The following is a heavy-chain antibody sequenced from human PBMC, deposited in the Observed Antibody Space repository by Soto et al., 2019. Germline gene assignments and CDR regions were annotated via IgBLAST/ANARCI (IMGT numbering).Heavy chain of an antibody. V-gene: IGHV1-2*02. CDR3: VSGLEGYRGY. J-gene: IGHJ4*02. CDR1: GYTFTDYY. CDR2: INPKSGGT. Sequence: QVQLVQSGAEVKKPGASVKVSCKASGYTFTDYYIHWGRQAPGQGLEWMGWINPKSGGTKYAQEFQGRVTMSRGTSINTAYMELRRLRSDDTAVYYGVSGLEGYRGYWGQGTLATVSS. D-gene: IGHD5-12*01.